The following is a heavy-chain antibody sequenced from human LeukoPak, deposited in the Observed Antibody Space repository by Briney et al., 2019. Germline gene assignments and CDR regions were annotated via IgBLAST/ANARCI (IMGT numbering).Heavy chain of an antibody. CDR2: ISGSGGST. D-gene: IGHD2-21*02. V-gene: IGHV3-23*01. CDR3: AKVTRSSHVVTHDY. J-gene: IGHJ4*02. CDR1: GSTFSSYA. Sequence: QPGGSLRLSCAASGSTFSSYAMSWVRQAPGKGLEWVSAISGSGGSTYYADSVKGRFTISRDNSKNTLYLQMNSLRAEDTAVYYCAKVTRSSHVVTHDYWGQGTLVTVSS.